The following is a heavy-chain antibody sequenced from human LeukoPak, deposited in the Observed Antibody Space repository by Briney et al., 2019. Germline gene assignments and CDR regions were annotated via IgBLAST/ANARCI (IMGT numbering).Heavy chain of an antibody. CDR1: AFTFSSYE. CDR2: ISSSGSTI. CDR3: ARESPGATRDY. Sequence: PGGSLRLSCAASAFTFSSYEMNRVRQAPGKGLEWVSYISSSGSTIYYADSVKGRFTISRDNAKNSLYLQMNSLRAEDTAVYYCARESPGATRDYWGQGNLVTVSS. J-gene: IGHJ4*02. D-gene: IGHD1-26*01. V-gene: IGHV3-48*03.